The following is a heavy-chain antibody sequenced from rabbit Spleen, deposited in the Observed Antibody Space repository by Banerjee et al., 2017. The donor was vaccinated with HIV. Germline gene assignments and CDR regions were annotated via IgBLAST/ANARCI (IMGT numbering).Heavy chain of an antibody. D-gene: IGHD4-1*01. CDR2: IFNGDGST. V-gene: IGHV1S43*01. J-gene: IGHJ4*01. CDR3: AIEDILLAGSFNL. Sequence: QQQLEESGGGLVKPGGTLTLTCKASGIDFSSYYYMGWVRQAPGKGPEWIACIFNGDGSTYYSSWVNGRFTISRSTSLNTVTLQMTSLTAADTATYFFAIEDILLAGSFNLWGPGTLVTVS. CDR1: GIDFSSYYY.